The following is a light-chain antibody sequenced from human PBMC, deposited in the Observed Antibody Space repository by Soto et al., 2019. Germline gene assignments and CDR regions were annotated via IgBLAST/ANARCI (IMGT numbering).Light chain of an antibody. CDR3: QQSNSITWT. V-gene: IGKV1-39*01. CDR2: AAS. J-gene: IGKJ1*01. CDR1: QGISTY. Sequence: DIQITQSPSSLSASVGDRATMTCRASQGISTYLNWYQQKPGKAPKVLIYAASSLQSGVPSRFSGSGSETDCTLTISSLQPEDFETYSCQQSNSITWTFGQGTKVDIK.